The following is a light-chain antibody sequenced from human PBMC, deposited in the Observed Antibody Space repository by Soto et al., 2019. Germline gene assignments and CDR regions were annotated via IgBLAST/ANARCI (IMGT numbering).Light chain of an antibody. Sequence: DIQMTQSPSTLSASVGDRVTINCRASQSIGSWLAWYQQKPGKAPKLLIYDVSSLASGVPSRFRGSGSGTQFTLTISSLQPDDFATYYCQQYDSYSTFGQGTKVDIK. CDR1: QSIGSW. CDR3: QQYDSYST. V-gene: IGKV1-5*01. J-gene: IGKJ1*01. CDR2: DVS.